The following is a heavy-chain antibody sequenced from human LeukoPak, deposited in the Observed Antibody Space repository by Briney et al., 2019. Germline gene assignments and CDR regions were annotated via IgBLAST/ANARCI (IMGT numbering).Heavy chain of an antibody. Sequence: GRSLRLSCAASGFTFSSYAMHWVRQAPGKGLEWVAVISYDGSNKYYADSVKGRFTISRDNSKNTLYLQMNSLRAEDTAVYYCAREAAAGYFDYWGQGTLVTVSS. J-gene: IGHJ4*02. D-gene: IGHD6-13*01. CDR2: ISYDGSNK. CDR1: GFTFSSYA. CDR3: AREAAAGYFDY. V-gene: IGHV3-30*04.